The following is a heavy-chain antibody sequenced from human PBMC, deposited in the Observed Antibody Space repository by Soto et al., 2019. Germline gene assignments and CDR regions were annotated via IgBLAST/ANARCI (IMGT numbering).Heavy chain of an antibody. CDR2: IYYSGST. V-gene: IGHV4-31*03. CDR3: ARDGFPLYQYGMDV. D-gene: IGHD2-2*01. CDR1: GGSISSGGYY. Sequence: QVQLRESGPGLVKPSQTLSLTCTVSGGSISSGGYYWSWIRQHPGKGLEWIGYIYYSGSTYYNPSLKSRVTISVDTSKNQFSLKLSSVTAADTAVYYCARDGFPLYQYGMDVWGQGTTVTVSS. J-gene: IGHJ6*02.